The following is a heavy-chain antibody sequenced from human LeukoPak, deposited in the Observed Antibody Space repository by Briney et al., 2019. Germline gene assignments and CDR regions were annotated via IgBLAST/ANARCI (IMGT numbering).Heavy chain of an antibody. Sequence: PGGSLRLSCAASGFTLSSYGMHWVRQAPGKGLEWVAVISYDGSNKYYADSVKGRFTISRDNSKNTLYLQMNSLRAEDTAVYYCAKGVGATILSAFDIWGQGTMVTVSS. CDR1: GFTLSSYG. CDR2: ISYDGSNK. V-gene: IGHV3-30*18. D-gene: IGHD1-26*01. CDR3: AKGVGATILSAFDI. J-gene: IGHJ3*02.